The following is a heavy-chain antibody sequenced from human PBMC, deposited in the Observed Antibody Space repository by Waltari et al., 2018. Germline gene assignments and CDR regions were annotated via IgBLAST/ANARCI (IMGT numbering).Heavy chain of an antibody. D-gene: IGHD3-10*01. CDR2: IRGRGGST. CDR3: AKDPDYYGSGILEYYYGMDV. J-gene: IGHJ6*02. Sequence: EVQLLESGGGLVQPGGSLRLSCAASGFPFSSYAMSWVRQATGKGLGWVSAIRGRGGSTYYADSVKGRFTISRDNSKNTLYLQMNSLRAEDTAVYYCAKDPDYYGSGILEYYYGMDVWGQGTTVTVSS. CDR1: GFPFSSYA. V-gene: IGHV3-23*01.